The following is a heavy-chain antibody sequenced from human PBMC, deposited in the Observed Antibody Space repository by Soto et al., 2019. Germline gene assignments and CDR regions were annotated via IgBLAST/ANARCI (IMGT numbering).Heavy chain of an antibody. CDR2: IYYSGST. J-gene: IGHJ3*02. Sequence: QVQLQESGPGLVKPSQTLSLTCTVSGGSISSGGYYWSWIRQHPGKGLEWIGYIYYSGSTYYNPSLKSRVTISVDTSKNQFSLKLSSVTAADTAVYYCARDPAPVGYYDSSGPHDAFDIWGQGTMVTVSS. V-gene: IGHV4-31*03. CDR1: GGSISSGGYY. D-gene: IGHD3-22*01. CDR3: ARDPAPVGYYDSSGPHDAFDI.